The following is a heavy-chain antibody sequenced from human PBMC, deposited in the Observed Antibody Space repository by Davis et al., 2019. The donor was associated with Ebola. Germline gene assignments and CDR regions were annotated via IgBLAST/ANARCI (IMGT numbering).Heavy chain of an antibody. V-gene: IGHV5-51*01. J-gene: IGHJ6*02. CDR3: ARRPYAYGMDV. Sequence: PGGSLRLSCKGSGYSFTSYWIAWVCQLPGKGLEWMGIIYPGDSDTRYSPSFQGQVTISADKSISTAYLQWSSLKASDTAMYYCARRPYAYGMDVWGQGTTVTVSS. CDR2: IYPGDSDT. CDR1: GYSFTSYW.